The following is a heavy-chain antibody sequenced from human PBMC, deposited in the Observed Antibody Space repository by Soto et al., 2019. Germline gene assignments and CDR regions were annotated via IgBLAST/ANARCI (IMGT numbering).Heavy chain of an antibody. CDR1: GFIFSSYA. V-gene: IGHV3-30-3*01. D-gene: IGHD6-25*01. CDR3: AREVPAPPENYYGLDV. Sequence: QVQLVESGGGVVQPGWSLRLSCEVSGFIFSSYAMHWVRQAPGKGLEWVAIISSDGSGRFYADSVRGRFTISRDNSKITLYLQMNSLRGEDTAVYYCAREVPAPPENYYGLDVWGQGTTVTVSS. CDR2: ISSDGSGR. J-gene: IGHJ6*02.